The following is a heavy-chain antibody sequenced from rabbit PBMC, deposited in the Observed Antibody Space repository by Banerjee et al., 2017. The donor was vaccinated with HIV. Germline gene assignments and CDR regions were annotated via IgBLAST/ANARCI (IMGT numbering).Heavy chain of an antibody. V-gene: IGHV1S40*01. Sequence: QSLEESGGDLVKPGASLTLTCTASGFSFSSTYWICWVRQAPGKGLEWIGYINTGSGSTYYASWAKGRFTISKTSSTTVTLQMTSLTAADTATYFCARDSADSYYTGNFFNLWGQGTLVTVS. CDR1: GFSFSSTYW. CDR2: INTGSGST. CDR3: ARDSADSYYTGNFFNL. J-gene: IGHJ4*01. D-gene: IGHD8-1*01.